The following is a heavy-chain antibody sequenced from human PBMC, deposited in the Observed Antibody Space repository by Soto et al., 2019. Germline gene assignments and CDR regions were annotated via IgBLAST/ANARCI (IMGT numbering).Heavy chain of an antibody. CDR1: GGSISSGGYY. J-gene: IGHJ4*02. CDR3: ARMLGATIFDY. Sequence: QVQLQESGPGLVKPSQTLSLTCTVSGGSISSGGYYWSWIRQHPGKGLEWIGYIYYSGSTYYNPSLKSRVTIPVDPSKYLFSLKLSSVTAADTAVYYCARMLGATIFDYWGQGTLVTVSS. CDR2: IYYSGST. V-gene: IGHV4-31*03. D-gene: IGHD5-12*01.